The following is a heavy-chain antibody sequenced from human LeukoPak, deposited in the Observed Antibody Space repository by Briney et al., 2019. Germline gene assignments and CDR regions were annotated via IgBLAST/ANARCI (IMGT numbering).Heavy chain of an antibody. Sequence: PGGSLRLSCAASGLTFSSYGMHWVRQAPGKGLEWVAVIWYDGSNKYYADSVKGRFTISRDNSKNTLYLQMNSLRAEDTAVYYCARGGDSSGYYYYWGQGTLVTVSS. D-gene: IGHD3-22*01. CDR2: IWYDGSNK. V-gene: IGHV3-33*01. CDR1: GLTFSSYG. CDR3: ARGGDSSGYYYY. J-gene: IGHJ4*02.